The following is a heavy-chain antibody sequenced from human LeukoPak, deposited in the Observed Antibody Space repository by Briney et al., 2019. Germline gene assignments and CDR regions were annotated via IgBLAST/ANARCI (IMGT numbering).Heavy chain of an antibody. CDR2: IYSGGST. CDR3: ARGQYYDFWSGYEYNWFDP. V-gene: IGHV3-66*02. D-gene: IGHD3-3*01. CDR1: GITVSSNY. J-gene: IGHJ5*02. Sequence: PGGSLRLSCAASGITVSSNYMNWVRQAPGKGLEWVSVIYSGGSTYYADSVKGRFTISRDNSKNTLYLQMNSLRAEDTAVYYCARGQYYDFWSGYEYNWFDPRGQGTLVTVSS.